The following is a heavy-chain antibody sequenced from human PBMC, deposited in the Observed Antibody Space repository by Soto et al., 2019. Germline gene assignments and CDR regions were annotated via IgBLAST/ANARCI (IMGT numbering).Heavy chain of an antibody. J-gene: IGHJ6*02. CDR3: ASHSSLRGYCISTSCYGYYYGMDV. CDR2: IIPIFGTA. V-gene: IGHV1-69*12. Sequence: QVQLVQSGAEVKKPGSSVKVSCKASGGTFSSYAISWVRQAPGQGLEWMGGIIPIFGTADYAQKFQGRVTSTADETTSTAYMELSSLRSDDTAVYYCASHSSLRGYCISTSCYGYYYGMDVWGQGTTVTVSS. D-gene: IGHD2-2*01. CDR1: GGTFSSYA.